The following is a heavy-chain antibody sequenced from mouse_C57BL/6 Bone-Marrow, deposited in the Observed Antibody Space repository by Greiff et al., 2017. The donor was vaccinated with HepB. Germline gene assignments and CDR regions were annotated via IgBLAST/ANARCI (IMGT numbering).Heavy chain of an antibody. J-gene: IGHJ2*01. CDR2: IYPRSGNT. D-gene: IGHD1-1*01. CDR1: GYTFTSYG. Sequence: QVQLQQSGAELARPGASVKLSCKASGYTFTSYGISWVKQRTGQGLEWIGEIYPRSGNTYYNEKFKGKATLTADKSSSTAYMELRSLTSEDSAVYFCAIYYGGSWGGAYWGQGTTLTVSS. CDR3: AIYYGGSWGGAY. V-gene: IGHV1-81*01.